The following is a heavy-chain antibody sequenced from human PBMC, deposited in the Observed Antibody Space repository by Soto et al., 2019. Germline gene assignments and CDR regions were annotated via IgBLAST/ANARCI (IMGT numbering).Heavy chain of an antibody. J-gene: IGHJ5*02. CDR2: IYPGDSNT. CDR1: GYSFTSYW. V-gene: IGHV5-51*01. CDR3: ARQYYYDSSGYSPWFDP. D-gene: IGHD3-22*01. Sequence: GESLKISWKGSGYSFTSYWIGWVSQMPGKGLKWMGIIYPGDSNTRYSPSFQGQVTISADKSISTAYLQWSSLKASDTAMYYCARQYYYDSSGYSPWFDPWGQGTLVTVSS.